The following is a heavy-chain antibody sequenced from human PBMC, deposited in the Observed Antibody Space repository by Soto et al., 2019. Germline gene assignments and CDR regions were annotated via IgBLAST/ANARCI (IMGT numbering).Heavy chain of an antibody. CDR1: GASISGGRYF. CDR2: IYSSGTT. J-gene: IGHJ4*01. D-gene: IGHD2-8*01. CDR3: AREGALVTIGHYWSFPYY. V-gene: IGHV4-31*03. Sequence: PSETLSLTCSVSGASISGGRYFWSWIRQHPGKGLEWIGYIYSSGTTYYNPSLKSRVSISIDTSKNQFSLNLNSVTAADTAVYYCAREGALVTIGHYWSFPYYWGQGTLVTVSS.